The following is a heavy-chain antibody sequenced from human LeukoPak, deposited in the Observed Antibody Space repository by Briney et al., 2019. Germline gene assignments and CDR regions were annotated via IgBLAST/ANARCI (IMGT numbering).Heavy chain of an antibody. J-gene: IGHJ4*02. D-gene: IGHD2-2*01. CDR3: AKSPAGKALYYFDY. CDR1: GFTFRSYA. V-gene: IGHV3-23*01. Sequence: GGSLRLSCVASGFTFRSYAMSWVRQAPGKGLEWVSAVTRNGNTTYYADSVKGRFTISRDNSKNTLYLQMNSLRAEDTAVYYCAKSPAGKALYYFDYWGQGTLVTVSS. CDR2: VTRNGNTT.